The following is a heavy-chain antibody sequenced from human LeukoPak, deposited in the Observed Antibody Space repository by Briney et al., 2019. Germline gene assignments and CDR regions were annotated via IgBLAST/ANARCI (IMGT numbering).Heavy chain of an antibody. D-gene: IGHD4-23*01. CDR1: GGSISSYY. V-gene: IGHV4-4*09. CDR3: ASSTTVDSLDY. J-gene: IGHJ4*02. CDR2: IYTSGST. Sequence: TSETLSLTCTVSGGSISSYYWSWIRQPPGKGLEWIGYIYTSGSTNYNPSLKSRVTISVDTSKTQFSLKLSSVTAADTAVHYCASSTTVDSLDYWGQGTLVTVSS.